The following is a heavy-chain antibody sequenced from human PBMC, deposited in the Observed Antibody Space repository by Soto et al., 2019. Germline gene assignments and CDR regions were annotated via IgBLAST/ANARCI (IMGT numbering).Heavy chain of an antibody. CDR2: ISGTGGQT. CDR1: GFTFTTYS. CDR3: VKDQSPRAGGGSVGDY. Sequence: GGSLRLSCATSGFTFTTYSMNWVRQAPGKGLEWVSSISGTGGQTYHADSVKGRFTISRDNSKETLSPQMDSLRAEDTATYFCVKDQSPRAGGGSVGDYWGQGTLVTVS. V-gene: IGHV3-23*01. D-gene: IGHD6-13*01. J-gene: IGHJ4*02.